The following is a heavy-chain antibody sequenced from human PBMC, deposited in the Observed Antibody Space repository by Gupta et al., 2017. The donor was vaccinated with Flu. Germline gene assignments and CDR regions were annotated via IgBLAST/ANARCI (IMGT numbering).Heavy chain of an antibody. Sequence: EVQLVESGGVLVKPGGSLRLSCAASGFTSSSYSMNWVRQAPGKGLEWVSSISSSSSYIYYADSVKGRFTISRDNAKNSLYLQMNSLRAEDTAVYYCARDSPVIVVVQDAFDIWGQGTMVTVSS. CDR2: ISSSSSYI. D-gene: IGHD3-22*01. CDR3: ARDSPVIVVVQDAFDI. J-gene: IGHJ3*02. CDR1: GFTSSSYS. V-gene: IGHV3-21*01.